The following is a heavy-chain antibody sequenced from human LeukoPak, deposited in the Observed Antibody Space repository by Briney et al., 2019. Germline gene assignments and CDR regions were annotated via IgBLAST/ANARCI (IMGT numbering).Heavy chain of an antibody. CDR1: GGTFSSYA. CDR3: ARASAGLHYDSSGYLFDY. D-gene: IGHD3-22*01. CDR2: IIPIFGTA. Sequence: SVKVSCKASGGTFSSYAISWVRQAPGQGLGWMGGIIPIFGTANYAQKFQGRVTITTDESTSTAYMELSSLRSENTAVYYCARASAGLHYDSSGYLFDYWGQGTLVTVSS. J-gene: IGHJ4*02. V-gene: IGHV1-69*05.